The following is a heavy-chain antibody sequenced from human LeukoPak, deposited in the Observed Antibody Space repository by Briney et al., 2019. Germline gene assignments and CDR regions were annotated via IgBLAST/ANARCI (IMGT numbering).Heavy chain of an antibody. J-gene: IGHJ6*02. CDR2: IYYSGST. D-gene: IGHD2-15*01. CDR1: GGSISSSSYY. Sequence: PSETLSLTCTVSGGSISSSSYYWGWIRQPPGKGLEWIGSIYYSGSTYYNSSLKSRVTISVDTSKNQFSLKLSSVTAADTAVYYCATIYCSGGSCYPLWYYYYGMDVWGQGTTVTVSS. V-gene: IGHV4-39*01. CDR3: ATIYCSGGSCYPLWYYYYGMDV.